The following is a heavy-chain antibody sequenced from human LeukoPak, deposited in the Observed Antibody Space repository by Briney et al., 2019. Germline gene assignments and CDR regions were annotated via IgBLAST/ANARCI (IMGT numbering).Heavy chain of an antibody. D-gene: IGHD6-19*01. V-gene: IGHV1-18*01. J-gene: IGHJ4*02. CDR2: ISPYNGNT. Sequence: GASVKVCCKASGYDFTSVGITWVRRAPGQGLEWMGWISPYNGNTRYAQKFQGRVAMTTDTSTTTAYMELRGLRFNDTAVYYCARAGPGSGWYFDYWGQGTLVTVSS. CDR3: ARAGPGSGWYFDY. CDR1: GYDFTSVG.